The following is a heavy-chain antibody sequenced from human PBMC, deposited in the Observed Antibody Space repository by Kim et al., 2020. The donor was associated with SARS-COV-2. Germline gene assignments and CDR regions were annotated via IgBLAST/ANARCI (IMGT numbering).Heavy chain of an antibody. D-gene: IGHD1-1*01. CDR3: ARYQSGTMFAS. CDR2: VFYGGTT. CDR1: DGSLTSRDYY. J-gene: IGHJ4*02. Sequence: SETLSLTCSVSDGSLTSRDYYWGWIRQPPGKGLEYIGAVFYGGTTHYNPSLRGRVIISVDTSKNQFSLNVNSVTATYTAVYYCARYQSGTMFASWGRGTL. V-gene: IGHV4-39*01.